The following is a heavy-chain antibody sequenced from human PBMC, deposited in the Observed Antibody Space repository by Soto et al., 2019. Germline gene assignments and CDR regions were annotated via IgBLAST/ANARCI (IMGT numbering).Heavy chain of an antibody. CDR2: IYHSGST. Sequence: QVQLQESGPGLVKPSGTLSLTCAVSGGSISSSNWWTWVRQPPGKGLEWIGEIYHSGSTNYNPSLMSRGTISLDKSKTHFSLRLNSVTAADTTVYYCATSRGSGRLDNWGQGTLVTVSS. CDR1: GGSISSSNW. D-gene: IGHD3-10*01. CDR3: ATSRGSGRLDN. V-gene: IGHV4-4*02. J-gene: IGHJ4*02.